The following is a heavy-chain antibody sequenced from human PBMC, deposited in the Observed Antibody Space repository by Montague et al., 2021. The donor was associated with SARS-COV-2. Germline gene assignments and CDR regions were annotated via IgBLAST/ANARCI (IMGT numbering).Heavy chain of an antibody. Sequence: SETLSLTCAVSGGSFSGFYWSWVRQPPGEGLEWIGEINQSGSINYNPSLKSRVTILVDSSKNQFSLKLPSVTAADTAVYYCARLRDGVVPSPILGVGPYYSYYYMDVWGRGTTVTVSS. CDR1: GGSFSGFY. V-gene: IGHV4-34*01. CDR3: ARLRDGVVPSPILGVGPYYSYYYMDV. CDR2: INQSGSI. D-gene: IGHD3-10*01. J-gene: IGHJ6*03.